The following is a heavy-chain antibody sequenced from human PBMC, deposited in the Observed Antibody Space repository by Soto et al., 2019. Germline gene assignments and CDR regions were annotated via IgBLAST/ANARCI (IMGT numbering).Heavy chain of an antibody. CDR3: TTDPLGPSITMVYYYYYGMDV. J-gene: IGHJ6*02. Sequence: GGSLRLSCVGSGFTFGDYAMTWFRQAPGKGLEWVGFITSKAYGGTAEYAASVKGRFTISRDDSKNTLYLQMNSLKTEDTAVYYCTTDPLGPSITMVYYYYYGMDVWGQGTTVTVSS. CDR2: ITSKAYGGTA. CDR1: GFTFGDYA. V-gene: IGHV3-49*03. D-gene: IGHD3-10*01.